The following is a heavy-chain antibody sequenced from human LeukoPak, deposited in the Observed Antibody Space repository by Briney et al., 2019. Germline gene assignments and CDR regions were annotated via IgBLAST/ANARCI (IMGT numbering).Heavy chain of an antibody. J-gene: IGHJ4*02. Sequence: GESLKISCKACGYSFTTYWIGWVRQMPGKGLEWMGIIYPGDSDTRYSPSFQGQVTISADKSISTAYLQWSSLKASDTAMYYCARWPTGYDSQYFDYWGQGTLVTVSS. CDR1: GYSFTTYW. V-gene: IGHV5-51*01. D-gene: IGHD2-2*01. CDR2: IYPGDSDT. CDR3: ARWPTGYDSQYFDY.